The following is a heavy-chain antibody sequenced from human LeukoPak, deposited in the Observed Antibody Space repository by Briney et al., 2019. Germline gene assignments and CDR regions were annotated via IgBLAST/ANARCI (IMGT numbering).Heavy chain of an antibody. CDR2: ISSSSSYI. CDR1: GFTFSSYS. D-gene: IGHD2-2*01. CDR3: ARDGQVPAAMPIDY. V-gene: IGHV3-21*01. Sequence: PGGSLRLSCAASGFTFSSYSMNWVRQAPGKGLEWVSSISSSSSYIYYADSVKGRFTISRDNAKNSLYLQMNSLRAEDTAVYYCARDGQVPAAMPIDYWGQGTLVTVSS. J-gene: IGHJ4*02.